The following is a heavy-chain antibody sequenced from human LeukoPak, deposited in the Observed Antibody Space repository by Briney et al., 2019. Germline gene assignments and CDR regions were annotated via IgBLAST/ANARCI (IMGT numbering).Heavy chain of an antibody. CDR2: IYYSGST. CDR1: GGSISSGDYY. D-gene: IGHD3-16*01. J-gene: IGHJ2*01. Sequence: SQTLSLTCTVSGGSISSGDYYWIWIRHPPGKGLEWIGYIYYSGSTYYNPSLKSRVTISVDTSKSQFSLKLSSVTAADTAVYYCASNWGPFWYFDLWGRGTLVTVSS. V-gene: IGHV4-30-4*01. CDR3: ASNWGPFWYFDL.